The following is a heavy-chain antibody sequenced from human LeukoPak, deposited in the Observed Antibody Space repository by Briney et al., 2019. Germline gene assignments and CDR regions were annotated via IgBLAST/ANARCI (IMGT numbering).Heavy chain of an antibody. CDR3: ARDVWVRGVIISDY. Sequence: SGPLSLTFAVSGGSISSTNWWTWVRQPPGKGLEWIGEVDHSGYTNYNPSLKSRVTISVDKSKNHFSLKLSSVTAADTAIYYCARDVWVRGVIISDYWGQGTLVTVSS. V-gene: IGHV4-4*02. CDR1: GGSISSTNW. CDR2: VDHSGYT. J-gene: IGHJ4*02. D-gene: IGHD3-10*01.